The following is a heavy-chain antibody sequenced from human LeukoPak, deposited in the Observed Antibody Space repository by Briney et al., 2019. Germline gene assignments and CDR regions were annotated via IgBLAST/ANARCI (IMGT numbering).Heavy chain of an antibody. V-gene: IGHV3-53*01. Sequence: GGSLRLSCAASGFTVSDNYMSWVRQAPGKGLEWVSVMYSGGDTYYADSVKGRFTFSRDISKNTLYLQMHGLRTEDTAMYYCARDAPQVPAAGVLASWGQGTLVTVSS. CDR3: ARDAPQVPAAGVLAS. D-gene: IGHD6-13*01. CDR1: GFTVSDNY. CDR2: MYSGGDT. J-gene: IGHJ5*02.